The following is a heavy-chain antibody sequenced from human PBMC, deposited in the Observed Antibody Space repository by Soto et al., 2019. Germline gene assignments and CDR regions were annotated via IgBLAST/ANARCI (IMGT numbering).Heavy chain of an antibody. Sequence: GGSLRLSCAASGFTVSSNYMSWVRQAPGKGLEWVSVIYSGGSTYYADSVKGRFTISRDNSKNTLYLQMNSLRAEDTAVYYCARVKDDFWSGYSHGMDVWGQGTTVTVSS. V-gene: IGHV3-66*01. D-gene: IGHD3-3*01. CDR1: GFTVSSNY. CDR2: IYSGGST. J-gene: IGHJ6*02. CDR3: ARVKDDFWSGYSHGMDV.